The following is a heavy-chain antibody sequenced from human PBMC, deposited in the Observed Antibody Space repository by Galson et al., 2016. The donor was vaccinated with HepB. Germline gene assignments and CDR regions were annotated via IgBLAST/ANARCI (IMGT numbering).Heavy chain of an antibody. CDR3: ARVGLGYSSSLPDS. D-gene: IGHD6-6*01. V-gene: IGHV3-30*03. CDR1: GFAFGSYG. Sequence: SLRLSCAASGFAFGSYGIHWVRQAPGKGLEWVAVVSYDGNYKYYADSVKGRFTISRDNSKNILYLQMNSLRADDTALYFCARVGLGYSSSLPDSWGQGIMVIVSS. CDR2: VSYDGNYK. J-gene: IGHJ5*01.